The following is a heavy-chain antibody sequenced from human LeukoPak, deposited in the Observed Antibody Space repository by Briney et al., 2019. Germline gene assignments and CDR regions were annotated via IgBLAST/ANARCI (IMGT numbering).Heavy chain of an antibody. CDR2: INSDGSST. Sequence: HPGGSLRLSCAASGFTFSSYWMHWVRQAPGKGLVWVSRINSDGSSTSYADSVKGRFTISRDNAKNTLYLQMNSLRAEDTAVYYCARDKGYCSGGSCYSGYYYYYGMDVWGQGTTVTVSS. CDR3: ARDKGYCSGGSCYSGYYYYYGMDV. J-gene: IGHJ6*02. V-gene: IGHV3-74*01. D-gene: IGHD2-15*01. CDR1: GFTFSSYW.